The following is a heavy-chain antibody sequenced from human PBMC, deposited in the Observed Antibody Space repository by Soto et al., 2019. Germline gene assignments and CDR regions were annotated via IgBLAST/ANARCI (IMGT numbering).Heavy chain of an antibody. V-gene: IGHV2-70*04. CDR2: IDWDDDK. CDR1: GFSLSTSGMR. J-gene: IGHJ5*02. D-gene: IGHD6-13*01. Sequence: SGPTLVNPTQTLTLTCTFSGFSLSTSGMRVSWIRQPPGKALEWLARIDWDDDKLYSTSLKTRLTISKDTSKNQVVLTMTNMDPVDTATYYCARSIVAAGNRWFDPWGQGTLVTVS. CDR3: ARSIVAAGNRWFDP.